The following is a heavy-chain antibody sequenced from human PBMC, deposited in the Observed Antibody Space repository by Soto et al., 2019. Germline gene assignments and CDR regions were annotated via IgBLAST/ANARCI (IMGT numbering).Heavy chain of an antibody. CDR1: GYTFTSYY. J-gene: IGHJ6*02. V-gene: IGHV1-46*01. D-gene: IGHD6-13*01. CDR3: ARDRPNSSSWYLPLSSCGMDV. Sequence: ASVKVSCKASGYTFTSYYMHWVRQAPGQGLEWMGIINPSGGSTSYAQKFQGRVTMTRDTSTSTVYMELSSLRSEDTAVYYCARDRPNSSSWYLPLSSCGMDVWGQGTTVTVSS. CDR2: INPSGGST.